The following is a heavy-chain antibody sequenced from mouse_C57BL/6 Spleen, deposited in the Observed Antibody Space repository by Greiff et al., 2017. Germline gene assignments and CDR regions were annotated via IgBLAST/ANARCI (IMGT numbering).Heavy chain of an antibody. D-gene: IGHD2-4*01. CDR3: AKGTYDYEGYYFDY. Sequence: EVQVVESGGGLVKPGGSLKLSCAASGFTFSDYGMHWVRQAPEKGLEWVAYISSGSSTIYYAETVKGRFTISRDNAKNTLFLQMTSLRSEDTAMYYCAKGTYDYEGYYFDYWGQGTTLTVSS. J-gene: IGHJ2*01. CDR2: ISSGSSTI. CDR1: GFTFSDYG. V-gene: IGHV5-17*01.